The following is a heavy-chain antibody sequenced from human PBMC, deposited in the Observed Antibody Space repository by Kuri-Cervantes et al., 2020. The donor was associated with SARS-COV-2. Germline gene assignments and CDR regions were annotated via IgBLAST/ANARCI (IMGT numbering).Heavy chain of an antibody. V-gene: IGHV3-33*01. Sequence: GESLKISCAASGFTFSSYGMHWVRQAPGKGLEWVAVIWYDGSNKYYADSVKGRFTISRDNSKNTLYLQMNSLRAEDTAVYYCARDLHCSSTSCYYPWFDPWGQGTLVTVSS. D-gene: IGHD2-2*01. J-gene: IGHJ5*02. CDR1: GFTFSSYG. CDR2: IWYDGSNK. CDR3: ARDLHCSSTSCYYPWFDP.